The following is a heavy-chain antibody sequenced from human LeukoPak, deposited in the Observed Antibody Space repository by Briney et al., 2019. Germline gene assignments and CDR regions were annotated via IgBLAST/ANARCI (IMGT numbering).Heavy chain of an antibody. CDR1: GVTFSSYV. D-gene: IGHD3-22*01. CDR2: ISGSGGGT. Sequence: PGGSLRFSCEASGVTFSSYVMSWVRQAPGNGPEWVSGISGSGGGTYYADSVKGRFAISRDNSKNTLYLQMNSLRAEDTAVYYCAKTINYYDSSGYFGSWGQGTLVTVSS. J-gene: IGHJ4*02. CDR3: AKTINYYDSSGYFGS. V-gene: IGHV3-23*01.